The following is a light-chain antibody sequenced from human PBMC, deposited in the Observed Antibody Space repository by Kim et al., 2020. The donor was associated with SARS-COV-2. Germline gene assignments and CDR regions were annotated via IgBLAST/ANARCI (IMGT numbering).Light chain of an antibody. CDR2: WAS. J-gene: IGKJ2*03. CDR1: QSILHSSNNHNY. CDR3: LQYYTTPYS. V-gene: IGKV4-1*01. Sequence: RSTINCKSSQSILHSSNNHNYLSWYQHKPGQPPKLSIYWASTRESRVPDRFSGSGSGTDFTLTISRLQAEDVAVYYCLQYYTTPYSFGQGTKLEI.